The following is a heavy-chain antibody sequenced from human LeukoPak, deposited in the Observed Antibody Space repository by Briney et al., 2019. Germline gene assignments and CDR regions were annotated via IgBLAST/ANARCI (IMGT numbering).Heavy chain of an antibody. CDR3: AKPMTQWLSPAYFDY. V-gene: IGHV3-30*02. CDR2: IRYDGSNK. D-gene: IGHD6-19*01. J-gene: IGHJ4*02. CDR1: VFTFCSYG. Sequence: PGGALRLSCAVSVFTFCSYGMHGVRQAPGKGLEWVAFIRYDGSNKYYADSVKGRFAISRDNSKNTLYLQMNSLRAEDTAVYYCAKPMTQWLSPAYFDYWGQGTLVTVSS.